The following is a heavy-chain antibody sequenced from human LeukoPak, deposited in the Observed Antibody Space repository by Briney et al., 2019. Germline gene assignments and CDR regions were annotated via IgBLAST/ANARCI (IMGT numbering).Heavy chain of an antibody. D-gene: IGHD1-14*01. J-gene: IGHJ5*02. CDR1: GGSISSPNYY. CDR3: VRHEHNPQFDP. V-gene: IGHV4-39*01. Sequence: PSETLSLTCTVSGGSISSPNYYWAWVRQPPGKGQVWIGSISYSVSAHYYPSLKSRVTISIDTSKNQFSLKLSSVTAADTAVYYCVRHEHNPQFDPWGQGTLVTVSS. CDR2: ISYSVSA.